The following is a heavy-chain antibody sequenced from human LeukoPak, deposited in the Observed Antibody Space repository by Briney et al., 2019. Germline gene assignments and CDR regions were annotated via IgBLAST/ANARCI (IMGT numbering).Heavy chain of an antibody. J-gene: IGHJ4*02. CDR2: VNSDGSST. D-gene: IGHD6-19*01. CDR1: GFTFRGYW. CDR3: ARAPPGGQWLDLDY. V-gene: IGHV3-74*01. Sequence: PGGSLRLSCAASGFTFRGYWMHWVRQAPGKGLVWVSRVNSDGSSTNYADSVKGRFTISRDNAKNTLYLQLNSLRAEDTAVYYCARAPPGGQWLDLDYWGQGTLVTVSS.